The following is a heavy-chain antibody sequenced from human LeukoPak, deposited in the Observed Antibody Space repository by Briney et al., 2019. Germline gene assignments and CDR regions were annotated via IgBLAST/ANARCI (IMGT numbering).Heavy chain of an antibody. CDR3: AAPSASTPHDAFDI. J-gene: IGHJ3*02. V-gene: IGHV3-23*01. CDR2: ISGSGGST. D-gene: IGHD2-2*01. CDR1: VFTFSSYA. Sequence: GGSLRLSCAASVFTFSSYAMSWVRRAPGRGLEWFSAISGSGGSTYYADSVKGRFTISRDNSKNTLYLQMNSLRAEDTAVYYCAAPSASTPHDAFDIWGPGTMVTVSS.